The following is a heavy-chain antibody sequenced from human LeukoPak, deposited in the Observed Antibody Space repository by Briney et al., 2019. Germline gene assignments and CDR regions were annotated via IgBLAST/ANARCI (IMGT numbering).Heavy chain of an antibody. J-gene: IGHJ4*02. CDR3: AKVTATTFDY. Sequence: ASVNVSCKASGYTFTGYYIHWVRQAPGQGLEWMGWIHPNRGNTNYAQEFQGRVTMTRDTSISTAYMELNRLTSDDTAVYYCAKVTATTFDYWGQGTLVTVSS. CDR1: GYTFTGYY. V-gene: IGHV1-2*02. CDR2: IHPNRGNT. D-gene: IGHD2-21*02.